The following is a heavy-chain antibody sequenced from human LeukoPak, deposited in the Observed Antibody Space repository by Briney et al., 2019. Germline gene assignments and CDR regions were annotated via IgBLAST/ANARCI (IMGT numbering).Heavy chain of an antibody. CDR1: GFTFSSYS. CDR2: ISSSSSYI. J-gene: IGHJ4*02. D-gene: IGHD5-12*01. V-gene: IGHV3-21*01. Sequence: GGSLRLSCATSGFTFSSYSMNWVRQAPGKGLEWVSSISSSSSYIYYADSVKGRFTISRDNAKNSLYLQMNSLRAEDTAVYYCARDRYSGYGAFDYWGQGTLVTVSS. CDR3: ARDRYSGYGAFDY.